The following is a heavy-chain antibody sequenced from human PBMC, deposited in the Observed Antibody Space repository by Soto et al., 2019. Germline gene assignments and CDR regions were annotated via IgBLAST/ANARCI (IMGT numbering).Heavy chain of an antibody. CDR3: AKDNVASGNYYNPFDY. CDR2: ISGGGGGT. V-gene: IGHV3-23*01. D-gene: IGHD3-10*01. CDR1: GFTFISNG. Sequence: GGSLRLSCAASGFTFISNGMSWVRQAPGKGLEWVSGISGGGGGTYYADSVKGRFTISRDNSKNTLYLQLNSLRAEDTAVYYCAKDNVASGNYYNPFDYWGQGTLVTVSS. J-gene: IGHJ4*02.